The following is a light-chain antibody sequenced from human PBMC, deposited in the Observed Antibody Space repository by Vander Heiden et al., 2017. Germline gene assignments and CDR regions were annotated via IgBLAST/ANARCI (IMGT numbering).Light chain of an antibody. Sequence: ESVLTQPPLGLPVSAGESASISCRASEIYLHSNGINDLHGYLQKPGQSPRLLIYLGSPRASGVPDRFAGSGSGTHFTLPITSVEADDVGIYYCMQGLQPPLTFGAGTKVEIK. J-gene: IGKJ4*01. CDR2: LGS. CDR3: MQGLQPPLT. CDR1: EIYLHSNGIND. V-gene: IGKV2-28*01.